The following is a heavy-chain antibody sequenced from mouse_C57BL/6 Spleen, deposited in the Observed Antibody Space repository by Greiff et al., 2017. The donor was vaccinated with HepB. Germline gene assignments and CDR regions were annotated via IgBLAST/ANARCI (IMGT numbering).Heavy chain of an antibody. CDR2: IYPGDGDT. CDR1: GYAFSSSW. J-gene: IGHJ4*01. Sequence: QVQLQQSGPELVKPGASVKISCKASGYAFSSSWMNWVKQRPGKGLEWIGRIYPGDGDTNYNGKFKGQATLTADKSPSTAYMQLSSLTSEDSAVYFCASNYGSSYDYAMGCWGQGTSVTGSA. CDR3: ASNYGSSYDYAMGC. V-gene: IGHV1-82*01. D-gene: IGHD1-1*01.